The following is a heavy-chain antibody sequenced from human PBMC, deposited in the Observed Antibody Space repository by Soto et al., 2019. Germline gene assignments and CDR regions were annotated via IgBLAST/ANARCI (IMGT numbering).Heavy chain of an antibody. CDR2: IYYSGST. J-gene: IGHJ4*02. CDR3: ARNINRNFNFDY. CDR1: GGSISSGGYY. Sequence: SETLSLTCTVSGGSISSGGYYWSWIRQHPGKGLEWIGYIYYSGSTYYNPSLKSRVTISVDTSKNQFSLKLSSVTAADTAVYYCARNINRNFNFDYWGQGTLVTVSS. V-gene: IGHV4-31*03.